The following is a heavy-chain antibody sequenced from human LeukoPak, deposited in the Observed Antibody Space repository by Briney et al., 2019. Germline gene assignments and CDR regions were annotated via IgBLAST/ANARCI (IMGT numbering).Heavy chain of an antibody. CDR3: AREGVTYYDILTGYSTFDP. CDR1: GGSISSSNW. V-gene: IGHV4-4*02. D-gene: IGHD3-9*01. CDR2: IYHSGST. J-gene: IGHJ5*02. Sequence: PSGTLSLTCAVSGGSISSSNWWSWVRQPPGKGLEWIGEIYHSGSTNYNPSLKSRVTISVDKSKNQFSLKLSSVTAADTAVYYCAREGVTYYDILTGYSTFDPWGQGTLVTVSS.